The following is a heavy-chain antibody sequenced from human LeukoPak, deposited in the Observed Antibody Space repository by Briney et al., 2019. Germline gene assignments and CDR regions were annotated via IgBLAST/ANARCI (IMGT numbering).Heavy chain of an antibody. J-gene: IGHJ3*02. V-gene: IGHV4-59*01. CDR3: ARVSLVGGVIVTPAFDI. CDR1: GGSISSYY. Sequence: TSQTLSLTCTVSGGSISSYYWSWIRQPPGQGLEWIGYIYYSGGTTYNPSLQSRVTISVDKSKNQFSLKLTSVTAADTAVYYCARVSLVGGVIVTPAFDIWGQGTMVTVSS. CDR2: IYYSGGT. D-gene: IGHD3-16*02.